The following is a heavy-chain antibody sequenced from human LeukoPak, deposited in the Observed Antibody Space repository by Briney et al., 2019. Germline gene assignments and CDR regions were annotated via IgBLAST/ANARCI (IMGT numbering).Heavy chain of an antibody. D-gene: IGHD6-13*01. CDR2: ISYSGGST. CDR3: AKNRGGGAAAELDY. Sequence: AGSLKVSCAVSGFTFSSYAMSWVRQAPGKGLEWVSTISYSGGSTYYADSVKGRFTISRDNSKNTLYLQMNSLRAEDTAVYYCAKNRGGGAAAELDYWGQRTLVSVSS. V-gene: IGHV3-23*01. J-gene: IGHJ4*02. CDR1: GFTFSSYA.